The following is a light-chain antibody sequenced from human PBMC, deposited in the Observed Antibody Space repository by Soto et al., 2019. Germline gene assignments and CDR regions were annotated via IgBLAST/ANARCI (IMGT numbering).Light chain of an antibody. V-gene: IGKV3-20*01. CDR3: QQYGISPPT. J-gene: IGKJ1*01. CDR1: QSVSSNY. Sequence: EIVLTQSPGTLSLSPGERATLSCRASQSVSSNYLAWYRRKPGQAPRLLIYGASNRATDIPGRFSGSGSGTHFTLTITILEPEDFAVYYCQQYGISPPTFGPGTRVEIK. CDR2: GAS.